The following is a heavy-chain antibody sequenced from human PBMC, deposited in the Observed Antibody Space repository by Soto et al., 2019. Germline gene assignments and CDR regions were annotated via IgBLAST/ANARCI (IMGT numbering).Heavy chain of an antibody. CDR3: ARDDGIAVAGTRDNYYYYGMDV. V-gene: IGHV1-69*13. CDR1: GGTFSSYA. J-gene: IGHJ6*02. CDR2: IIPIFGTA. D-gene: IGHD6-19*01. Sequence: SVKVSCKASGGTFSSYAISWVRQAPGQGLEWMGGIIPIFGTANYAQKFQGRVTITADESTSTAYMELSSLRSEDTAVYYCARDDGIAVAGTRDNYYYYGMDVWDQGTTVTVSS.